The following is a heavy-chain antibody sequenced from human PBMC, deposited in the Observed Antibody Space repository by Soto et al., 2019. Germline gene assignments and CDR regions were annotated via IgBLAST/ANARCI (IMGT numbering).Heavy chain of an antibody. J-gene: IGHJ4*02. D-gene: IGHD3-22*01. CDR2: LSDSGDKT. Sequence: EVQLLESGGGLVQPGGSLRLSCAASGFTFSSYGMSWVRQAPGKGLEWISGLSDSGDKTYYADSVKGRFTISRDTSKNTLYQQMSSLRVEDTAVYYCATDSGYDSTDWGQGTLVIVNS. CDR1: GFTFSSYG. CDR3: ATDSGYDSTD. V-gene: IGHV3-23*01.